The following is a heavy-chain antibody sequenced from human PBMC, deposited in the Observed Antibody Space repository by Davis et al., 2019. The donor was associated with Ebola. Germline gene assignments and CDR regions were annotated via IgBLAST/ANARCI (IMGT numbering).Heavy chain of an antibody. CDR3: ARGGLVVVAATRFDY. V-gene: IGHV4-59*02. CDR2: IYYSGST. J-gene: IGHJ4*02. Sequence: SETLSLTCTVSGGSVSNYYWSWIRQPPGKGLEWIGYIYYSGSTNYNPSLKSRVTISVDTSKNQFSLKLSSVTAADTAVYYCARGGLVVVAATRFDYWGQGTLVTVSS. CDR1: GGSVSNYY. D-gene: IGHD2-15*01.